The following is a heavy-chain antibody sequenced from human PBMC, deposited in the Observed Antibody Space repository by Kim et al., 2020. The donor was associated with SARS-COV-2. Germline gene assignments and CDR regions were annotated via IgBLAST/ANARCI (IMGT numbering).Heavy chain of an antibody. CDR1: GFTVSSNY. Sequence: GGSLRLSCAASGFTVSSNYMSWVRQAPGKGLEWVSVIYSGGSTYYADSVKGRFTISRDNSKNTLYLQMNSRRAEDTAVYYCAGDLGDGYIDAFDIWGQGTMVTVSS. J-gene: IGHJ3*02. CDR2: IYSGGST. V-gene: IGHV3-53*01. CDR3: AGDLGDGYIDAFDI. D-gene: IGHD5-12*01.